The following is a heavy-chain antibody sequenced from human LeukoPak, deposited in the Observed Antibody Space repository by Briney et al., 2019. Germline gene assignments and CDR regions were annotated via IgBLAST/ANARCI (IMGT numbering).Heavy chain of an antibody. J-gene: IGHJ4*02. Sequence: GGSLRLSCAASGFTFSSYSMNWVRQAPGKGLEWVSSISSSSSYIYYAESVKGRFTISRDNAKNSLYLQMNSLRAEDTAVYYCARGLRSYSYFDYWGQGTLVTVSS. CDR3: ARGLRSYSYFDY. D-gene: IGHD4-17*01. CDR1: GFTFSSYS. V-gene: IGHV3-21*01. CDR2: ISSSSSYI.